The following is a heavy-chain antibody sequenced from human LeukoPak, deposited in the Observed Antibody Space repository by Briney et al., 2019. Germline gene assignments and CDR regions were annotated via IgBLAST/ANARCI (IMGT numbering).Heavy chain of an antibody. D-gene: IGHD1-7*01. Sequence: SETLSLTCTVSGGSISSNYWSWVRQPAGKGLEWIGRFYTTGSTNDNPSLKSRVTMSLDTSQNQLSLKLTSVTAADTAVYFCARDLKLDYNYYAMDVWGQGTTVTVSS. CDR3: ARDLKLDYNYYAMDV. CDR1: GGSISSNY. V-gene: IGHV4-4*07. J-gene: IGHJ6*02. CDR2: FYTTGST.